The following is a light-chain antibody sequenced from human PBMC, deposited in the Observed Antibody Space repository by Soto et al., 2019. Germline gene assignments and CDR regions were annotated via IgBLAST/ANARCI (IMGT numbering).Light chain of an antibody. V-gene: IGLV2-8*01. J-gene: IGLJ2*01. Sequence: QSALTQPPSASGSPGQSVTISCTGTSYDVGAYNYVSWYQQHPGKAPKLMIYEVSKRPSGVPDRFSGSKSGNTASLTVSGLQAEDEADYYCSSYAGSNNLVFGGGTKLTVL. CDR3: SSYAGSNNLV. CDR2: EVS. CDR1: SYDVGAYNY.